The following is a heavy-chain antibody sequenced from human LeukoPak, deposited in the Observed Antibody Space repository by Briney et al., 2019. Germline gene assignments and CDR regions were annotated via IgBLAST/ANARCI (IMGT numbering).Heavy chain of an antibody. Sequence: ASVKVSCKASGYTFSSYGISWVRQVPGQGLKWMGWISAYNGNTKYAQNLQGRVTLTTDTSTSTAYMELRSLRSDDTAVYYCARDESRGPYYFDNWGQGTLVTVSS. CDR1: GYTFSSYG. CDR3: ARDESRGPYYFDN. J-gene: IGHJ4*02. V-gene: IGHV1-18*01. CDR2: ISAYNGNT.